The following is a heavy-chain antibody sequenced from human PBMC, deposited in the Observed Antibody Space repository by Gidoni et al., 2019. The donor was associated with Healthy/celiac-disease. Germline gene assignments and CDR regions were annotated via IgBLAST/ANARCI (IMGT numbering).Heavy chain of an antibody. CDR2: IDWDDDK. CDR1: GFSLSTSGMC. V-gene: IGHV2-70*15. CDR3: ARIQTTEPPWDYYYYMDV. D-gene: IGHD4-4*01. Sequence: QVTLRESGPALVKPTQTLTLTCTFSGFSLSTSGMCVSWIRQPPGKALEWLARIDWDDDKYYSTSLKTRLTISKDTSKNQVVLTMTNMDPVDTATYYCARIQTTEPPWDYYYYMDVWGKGTTVTVSS. J-gene: IGHJ6*03.